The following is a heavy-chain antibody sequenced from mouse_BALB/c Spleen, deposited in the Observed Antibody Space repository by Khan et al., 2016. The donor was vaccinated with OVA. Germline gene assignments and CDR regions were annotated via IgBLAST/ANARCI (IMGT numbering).Heavy chain of an antibody. V-gene: IGHV1-4*01. Sequence: QMQLEESGVELARPGASVKMSCKASGYTFTSYTMHWVKQRPGQGLEWIGYINPSSGYTKYNQKFKDKATLTADKSSSTAYMQLSSLTSEDSAVYYCARTNERWGQGTTLTVSS. CDR2: INPSSGYT. D-gene: IGHD1-3*01. CDR3: ARTNER. CDR1: GYTFTSYT. J-gene: IGHJ2*01.